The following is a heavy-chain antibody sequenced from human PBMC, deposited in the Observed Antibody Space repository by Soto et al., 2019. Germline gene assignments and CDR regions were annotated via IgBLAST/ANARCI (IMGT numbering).Heavy chain of an antibody. D-gene: IGHD2-2*02. J-gene: IGHJ6*03. CDR2: ISAYNGNT. Sequence: ASVKVSCKASGYTFTSYGISWVRQAPGQGLEWMGWISAYNGNTNYAQKLQGRVTMTTDTSTSTAYMELRSLRSDDTAVYYCARVHIVVVPAAIRHYYRDGWGKGSTVTISS. V-gene: IGHV1-18*01. CDR1: GYTFTSYG. CDR3: ARVHIVVVPAAIRHYYRDG.